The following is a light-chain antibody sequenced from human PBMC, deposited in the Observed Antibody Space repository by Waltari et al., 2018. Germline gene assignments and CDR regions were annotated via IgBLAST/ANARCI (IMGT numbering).Light chain of an antibody. V-gene: IGLV2-14*01. CDR2: EVT. J-gene: IGLJ2*01. CDR1: SSDVGDYNH. Sequence: QXALTQPASXXGSPGQSLIISCTGTSSDVGDYNHVSWYQQHPGKAPKLMIYEVTNRPSGVXNRXSGSKSGXTASLTXSGLQAEDEADYYCSSYXSTXXVLFGXGTKLTVL. CDR3: SSYXSTXXVL.